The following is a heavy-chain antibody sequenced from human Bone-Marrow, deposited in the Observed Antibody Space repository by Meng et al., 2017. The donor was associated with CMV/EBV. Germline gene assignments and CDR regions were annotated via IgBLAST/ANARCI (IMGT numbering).Heavy chain of an antibody. Sequence: GESLKISCVASGFSFTTYWMSWVRQAPGKGLEWVANIKPDGSEKYYVDSVKGRFTIYRDNAKNSLYLQMNRLRVEDTAVYYCARALWILDYWGQGTLVTVSS. J-gene: IGHJ4*02. D-gene: IGHD5-18*01. CDR1: GFSFTTYW. V-gene: IGHV3-7*01. CDR2: IKPDGSEK. CDR3: ARALWILDY.